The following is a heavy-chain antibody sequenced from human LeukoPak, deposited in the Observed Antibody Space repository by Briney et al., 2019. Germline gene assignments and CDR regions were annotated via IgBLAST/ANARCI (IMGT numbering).Heavy chain of an antibody. J-gene: IGHJ4*02. CDR3: ARVTVDTAMAIDY. D-gene: IGHD5-18*01. Sequence: SETLSLTCTVSGVSISSSNSYWGWIRQPPGKGLEWIASIYYTGNTYYNTSLKSRVTISVDTSKNQFSLKLSSVTAADTAVYYCARVTVDTAMAIDYWGQGTLVTVSS. V-gene: IGHV4-39*07. CDR2: IYYTGNT. CDR1: GVSISSSNSY.